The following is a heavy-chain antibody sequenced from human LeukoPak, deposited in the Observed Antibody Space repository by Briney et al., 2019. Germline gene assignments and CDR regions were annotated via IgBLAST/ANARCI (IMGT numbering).Heavy chain of an antibody. CDR2: ISSSTSTI. V-gene: IGHV3-48*01. Sequence: GGSLRLSCAASGFTFSSYTMNWVRQAPGKRLECVSSISSSTSTIHYADSVKGRFTIFRDNAKNSLYLQMNSLRAEDTAVYFCARDYYGDYYFDYWGQGTLVTVSS. D-gene: IGHD4-17*01. CDR3: ARDYYGDYYFDY. J-gene: IGHJ4*02. CDR1: GFTFSSYT.